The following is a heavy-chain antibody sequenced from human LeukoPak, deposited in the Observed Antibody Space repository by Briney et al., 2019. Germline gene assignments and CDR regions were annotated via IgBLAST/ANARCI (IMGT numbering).Heavy chain of an antibody. D-gene: IGHD6-19*01. CDR3: ARDVTGRKYSSGSFY. CDR1: GFTFSSYS. J-gene: IGHJ4*02. CDR2: ISSSSSYI. V-gene: IGHV3-21*01. Sequence: PGGSLSLSCAASGFTFSSYSMNWVRQAPGKGLEWVSSISSSSSYIYYADSVKGRFTISRDNAKNSLYLQMNSLRAEDTAVYYCARDVTGRKYSSGSFYWGQGTLVTVSS.